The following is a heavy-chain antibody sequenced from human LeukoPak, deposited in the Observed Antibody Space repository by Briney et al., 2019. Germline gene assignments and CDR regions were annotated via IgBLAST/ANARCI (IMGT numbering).Heavy chain of an antibody. CDR3: ARDHGGDGYSDY. Sequence: ASVKVSCKASGYTFTNYYMHWVRQAPGQGLEWMGIINPSGGSTNYAQKFQGRVTMTRDTSTSTVYMELSSLRSEDTAVYYCARDHGGDGYSDYWGQGTLVTVSS. CDR1: GYTFTNYY. CDR2: INPSGGST. D-gene: IGHD2-21*01. V-gene: IGHV1-46*01. J-gene: IGHJ4*02.